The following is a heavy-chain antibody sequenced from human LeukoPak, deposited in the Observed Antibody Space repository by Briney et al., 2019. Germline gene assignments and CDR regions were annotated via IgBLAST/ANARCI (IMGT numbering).Heavy chain of an antibody. V-gene: IGHV4-39*07. CDR1: GASLSRSSYS. CDR3: ARGQSTII. J-gene: IGHJ3*02. CDR2: IYYSGST. Sequence: SETLSLTCTVSGASLSRSSYSWGWIRQPPGKGLEWIGSIYYSGSTNYNPSLKSRVTISVDTSKNQFSLKLSSVTAADTAVYYCARGQSTIIWGQGTMVTVSS. D-gene: IGHD1-1*01.